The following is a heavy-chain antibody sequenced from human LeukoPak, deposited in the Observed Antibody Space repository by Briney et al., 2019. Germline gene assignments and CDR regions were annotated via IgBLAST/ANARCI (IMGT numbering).Heavy chain of an antibody. CDR3: AKGNSGSYSYYFDC. Sequence: PGRSLRLSCAVSGFIFDEYAMHWVRQAPGKGLEWVSSISWNRGSIAYADSVKGRFTISRDNSKNSLFLQMNGLGPEDTALYYCAKGNSGSYSYYFDCWGQGTLVTVSS. CDR1: GFIFDEYA. J-gene: IGHJ4*02. V-gene: IGHV3-9*01. CDR2: ISWNRGSI. D-gene: IGHD1-26*01.